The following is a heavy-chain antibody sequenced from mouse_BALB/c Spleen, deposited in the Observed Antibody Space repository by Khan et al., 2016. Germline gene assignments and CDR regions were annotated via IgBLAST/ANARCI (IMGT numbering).Heavy chain of an antibody. CDR2: LSYSGST. Sequence: QLQELGPSLVKPSQILSPTFSVPGVPITSGYWNWIRKFSGNKLEYMGYLSYSGSTYYNPSLKSRIFITRDTSKNQYYLQLNSVTAEDTATYYCARYPVVAPNAIDCWGQGTSVTVSS. J-gene: IGHJ4*01. CDR3: ARYPVVAPNAIDC. V-gene: IGHV3-8*02. D-gene: IGHD1-1*02. CDR1: GVPITSGY.